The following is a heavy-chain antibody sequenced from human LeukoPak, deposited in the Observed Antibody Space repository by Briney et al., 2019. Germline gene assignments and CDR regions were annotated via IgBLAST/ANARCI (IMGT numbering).Heavy chain of an antibody. CDR1: GFTFGDYA. CDR3: VRYTTTSRYTYFGMDV. Sequence: PGGSLRLSCTASGFTFGDYAMSWFRQAPGKGREWVGVIRSKAYGGTTDYAASVKGRFTISRDDSKSIAYLQMNSLKTEDTGVYFCVRYTTTSRYTYFGMDVWGQGTTVTVSS. V-gene: IGHV3-49*03. CDR2: IRSKAYGGTT. D-gene: IGHD3-16*02. J-gene: IGHJ6*02.